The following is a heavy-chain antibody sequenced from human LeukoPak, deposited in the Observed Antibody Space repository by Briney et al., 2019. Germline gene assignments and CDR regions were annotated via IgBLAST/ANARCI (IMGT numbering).Heavy chain of an antibody. Sequence: PSETLSLTCAVYGGSFSGYYWSWIRQPPGKGLEWIGEINHSGSTNYNPSLKSRVTISVDTSKNQFSLKLSSVTAADTAVYYCARGQSGSYNYYYYYMDVWGKGTTVTVSS. J-gene: IGHJ6*03. V-gene: IGHV4-34*01. CDR1: GGSFSGYY. CDR2: INHSGST. CDR3: ARGQSGSYNYYYYYMDV. D-gene: IGHD1-26*01.